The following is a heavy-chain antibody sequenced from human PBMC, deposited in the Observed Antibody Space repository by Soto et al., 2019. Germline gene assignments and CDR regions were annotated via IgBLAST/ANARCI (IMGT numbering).Heavy chain of an antibody. V-gene: IGHV3-7*01. Sequence: EVQLVESGGGLVQPGGSLRLSCAASGFTFSTYWMTWVRRPPGKGLEWVANLDQDESERYYVDSVRGRFTISRDNAKNSLYLQMNSLRAEDTAVYYCVCGGNFFVYWGQGTLVTVSP. CDR1: GFTFSTYW. CDR3: VCGGNFFVY. CDR2: LDQDESER. J-gene: IGHJ4*02. D-gene: IGHD3-16*01.